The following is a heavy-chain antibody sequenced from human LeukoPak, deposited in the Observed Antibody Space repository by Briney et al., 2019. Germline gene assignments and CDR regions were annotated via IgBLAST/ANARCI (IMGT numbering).Heavy chain of an antibody. D-gene: IGHD3-22*01. CDR2: INQGVSEI. CDR3: AKSTGYSYGRRGYWFDP. Sequence: GGSLRLSCAASGFTFGDYWMTWVRQAPGKGLAWVASINQGVSEIYYADSVKGRVTISRDNAKNSLYLQLSSLRSEDTAVYYCAKSTGYSYGRRGYWFDPCGQGTLVTVSS. J-gene: IGHJ5*02. V-gene: IGHV3-7*01. CDR1: GFTFGDYW.